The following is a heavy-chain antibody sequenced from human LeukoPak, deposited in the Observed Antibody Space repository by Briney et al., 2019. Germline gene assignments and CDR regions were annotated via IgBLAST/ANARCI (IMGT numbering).Heavy chain of an antibody. Sequence: SETLSLTCTVSGVSISSYYWSWIRQPPGKGLEWLGYIYYSGSTNYNPSLKSRVTISVDTSKNQFSLKLSSVTAADTAVYYCAREPYYYGSGRGFDYWGQGTLVTVSS. D-gene: IGHD3-10*01. CDR2: IYYSGST. V-gene: IGHV4-59*01. CDR1: GVSISSYY. CDR3: AREPYYYGSGRGFDY. J-gene: IGHJ4*02.